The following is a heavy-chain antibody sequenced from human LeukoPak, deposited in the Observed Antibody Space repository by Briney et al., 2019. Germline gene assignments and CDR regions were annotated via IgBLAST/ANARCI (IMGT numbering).Heavy chain of an antibody. Sequence: GGSLRLSCAASGFTFSNYWMSWVRQAPGKGLEWVSAISGSGGSTYYADSVKGRFTISRDNSKNTLYLQMNSLRAEDTAVYYCAKDSSGSGGGEFDYWGQGTLVTVSS. CDR1: GFTFSNYW. V-gene: IGHV3-23*01. J-gene: IGHJ4*02. D-gene: IGHD1-14*01. CDR3: AKDSSGSGGGEFDY. CDR2: ISGSGGST.